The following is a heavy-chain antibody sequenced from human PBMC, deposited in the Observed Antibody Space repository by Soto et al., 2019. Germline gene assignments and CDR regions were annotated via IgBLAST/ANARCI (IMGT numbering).Heavy chain of an antibody. J-gene: IGHJ6*02. Sequence: ASVKVSCKASGYTFTSYGISWVRQAPGQGLEWMGWISAYNGNTNYAQKLQGRVTMTTDTSTSTAYMELRSLRSDDTAVYYCARDSDSSTPYYYGMDGWGQGTTVTVSS. CDR3: ARDSDSSTPYYYGMDG. CDR1: GYTFTSYG. CDR2: ISAYNGNT. V-gene: IGHV1-18*01. D-gene: IGHD6-13*01.